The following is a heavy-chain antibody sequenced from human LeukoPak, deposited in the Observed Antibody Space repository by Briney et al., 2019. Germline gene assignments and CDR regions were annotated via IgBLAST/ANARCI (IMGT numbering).Heavy chain of an antibody. J-gene: IGHJ6*02. CDR1: GYTFTGYY. CDR2: INPNSGGT. V-gene: IGHV1-2*02. CDR3: ARAGTAMVLYYYYYGMDV. Sequence: GGSLRLSCAASGYTFTGYYMPWVRQPPGQGLEWMGWINPNSGGTNYAQKFQGRVTMTRDTSISTAYMELSSLRSEDTAVYYCARAGTAMVLYYYYYGMDVWGQGTTVTVSS. D-gene: IGHD5-18*01.